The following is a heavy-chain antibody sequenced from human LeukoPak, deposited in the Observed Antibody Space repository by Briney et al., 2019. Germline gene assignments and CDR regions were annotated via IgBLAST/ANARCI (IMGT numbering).Heavy chain of an antibody. CDR1: GYTFTSYY. D-gene: IGHD6-13*01. J-gene: IGHJ4*02. Sequence: ASVKVSCKASGYTFTSYYMHWVRQAPGQGLEWMRIINPSGGSTSYAQKFQGRVTMTRDTSTSTVYMELSSLRSEDTAVYYCARDGSSSSWYVYFDYWGQGTLVTVSS. CDR3: ARDGSSSSWYVYFDY. V-gene: IGHV1-46*01. CDR2: INPSGGST.